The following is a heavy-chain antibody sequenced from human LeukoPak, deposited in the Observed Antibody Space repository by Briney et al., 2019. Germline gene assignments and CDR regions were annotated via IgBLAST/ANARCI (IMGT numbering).Heavy chain of an antibody. CDR1: GFTFSSFW. D-gene: IGHD3-22*01. V-gene: IGHV3-7*01. J-gene: IGHJ6*02. Sequence: GGSLRLSCAASGFTFSSFWMSWVRQAPGKGLEGVANIKQDGSEKYYVDSVKGRFTLSRDNSKNTLYLQMNSLRTEDTAVYYCAREDVDYYDSSGYGATTGGMDVWGQGTTVTVSS. CDR2: IKQDGSEK. CDR3: AREDVDYYDSSGYGATTGGMDV.